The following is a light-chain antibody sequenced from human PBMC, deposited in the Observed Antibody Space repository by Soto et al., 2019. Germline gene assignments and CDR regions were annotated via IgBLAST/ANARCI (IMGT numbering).Light chain of an antibody. CDR3: LLYYGGAPV. V-gene: IGLV7-43*01. CDR1: TGAVTSGYY. Sequence: QAVVTQEPSLTVSPGGTVTLTCASSTGAVTSGYYPNWFQQKPGQAPRALIYSTTYKHSWTPARFSGSLLGGKAALTLSGVQPVDEAEYYCLLYYGGAPVFGGGTKLTVL. CDR2: STT. J-gene: IGLJ3*02.